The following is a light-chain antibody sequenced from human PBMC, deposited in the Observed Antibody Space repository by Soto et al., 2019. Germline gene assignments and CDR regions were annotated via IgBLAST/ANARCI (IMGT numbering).Light chain of an antibody. Sequence: QSALTQPASVSASPGQSITISCTGTSSDIGGYNYVSWYQQHPGKAPKLMIYEVSNRPSGVSDRFSGSKSDSTASLTISGLQAEDEADYYCTSYTSSSTGVFGGGTKLTVL. CDR3: TSYTSSSTGV. CDR1: SSDIGGYNY. J-gene: IGLJ3*02. V-gene: IGLV2-14*01. CDR2: EVS.